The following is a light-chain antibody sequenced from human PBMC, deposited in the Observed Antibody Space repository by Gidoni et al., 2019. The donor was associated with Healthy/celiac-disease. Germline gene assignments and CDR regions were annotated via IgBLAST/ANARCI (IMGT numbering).Light chain of an antibody. CDR3: QQRSNWPPGLT. V-gene: IGKV3-11*01. CDR1: QSVSSY. CDR2: DAS. Sequence: EIVLPQSPATLSLSPGERATLSCRASQSVSSYLAWYQQKPGQAPRLLIYDASNRATGIPARFSGSGSGTDFTRTISSLEPEDCAGYYCQQRSNWPPGLTFGGGTKVEIK. J-gene: IGKJ4*01.